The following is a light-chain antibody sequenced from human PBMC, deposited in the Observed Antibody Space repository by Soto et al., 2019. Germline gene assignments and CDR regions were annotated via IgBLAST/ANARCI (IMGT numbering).Light chain of an antibody. CDR2: AAS. CDR1: QDIFSW. J-gene: IGKJ4*01. CDR3: QQASTYPLT. Sequence: DIQMTQSPSSVSASVGDRVTITCRASQDIFSWLAWYQHKPGNAPKLLISAASTLQSGVPSRFSGSGSGTDFTLTSANLPPEDFATYYCQQASTYPLTFGGGTKVDIK. V-gene: IGKV1-12*01.